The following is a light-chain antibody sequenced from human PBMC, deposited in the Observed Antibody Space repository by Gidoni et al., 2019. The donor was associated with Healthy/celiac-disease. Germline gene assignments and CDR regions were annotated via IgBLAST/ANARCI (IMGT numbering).Light chain of an antibody. CDR3: SSYTSSSTLVV. Sequence: PGQSITISCTGTSSDVGGYNYVSWYQQHPGKAPKLMIYDVSNRPSGVSNRFSGSKSGNTASLTISGLQAEDEADYYCSSYTSSSTLVVFGGGTKLTVL. J-gene: IGLJ2*01. CDR2: DVS. CDR1: SSDVGGYNY. V-gene: IGLV2-14*04.